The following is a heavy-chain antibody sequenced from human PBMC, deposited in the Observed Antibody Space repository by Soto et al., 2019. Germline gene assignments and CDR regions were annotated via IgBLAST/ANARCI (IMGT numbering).Heavy chain of an antibody. CDR2: INAGNGNT. Sequence: ASVKVSCKASGYTFTSYAMHWVRQAPGQRLEWMGWINAGNGNTKYSQKFQGRVTITRDTSASTAYMELSSLRSEDTAVYYCERLKAYDFWSGLPRNDAFDIWGKGTMVTVSS. CDR3: ERLKAYDFWSGLPRNDAFDI. CDR1: GYTFTSYA. J-gene: IGHJ3*02. V-gene: IGHV1-3*01. D-gene: IGHD3-3*01.